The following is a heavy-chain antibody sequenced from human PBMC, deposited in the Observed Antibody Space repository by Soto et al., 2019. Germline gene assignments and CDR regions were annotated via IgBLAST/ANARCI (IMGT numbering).Heavy chain of an antibody. CDR1: GFTLRSYW. CDR3: ASGGSSLNFDS. D-gene: IGHD6-13*01. V-gene: IGHV3-74*01. Sequence: GGSLRLSCAASGFTLRSYWMQWVRQAPGKGLVWVSWITSDGSSTSYADSVKGRFTISRDNAKNTLFLQMNSLRAEDTAVYFCASGGSSLNFDSWGQGTLVTVSS. CDR2: ITSDGSST. J-gene: IGHJ4*02.